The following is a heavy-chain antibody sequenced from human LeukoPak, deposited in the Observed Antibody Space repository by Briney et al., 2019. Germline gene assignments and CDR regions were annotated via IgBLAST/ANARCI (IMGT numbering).Heavy chain of an antibody. CDR3: AKRPSDYGDYVSYFDY. Sequence: GGSLRLSCAASGFSFISYGMHWVRQAPGKGLEWVGVISDDGRSKDYADSVKGRFAISRDNSKDTLHLQMNSLRAEDTAVYYCAKRPSDYGDYVSYFDYWGQGTLVTVSS. V-gene: IGHV3-30*18. CDR2: ISDDGRSK. D-gene: IGHD4-17*01. CDR1: GFSFISYG. J-gene: IGHJ4*02.